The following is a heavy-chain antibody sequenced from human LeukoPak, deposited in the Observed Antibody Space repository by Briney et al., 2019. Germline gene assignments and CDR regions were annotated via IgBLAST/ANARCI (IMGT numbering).Heavy chain of an antibody. D-gene: IGHD6-19*01. V-gene: IGHV1-18*01. CDR3: ARRGGETVAGFDY. CDR1: GYTFNTYG. Sequence: ASVKVSCKPYGYTFNTYGITWVRQAPGQGLEWMGWISPYNGNTNYAQKFQGRVTVTTDTSTSTAYMELSSLRSEDTAVYYCARRGGETVAGFDYWGQGTLVTVSS. CDR2: ISPYNGNT. J-gene: IGHJ4*02.